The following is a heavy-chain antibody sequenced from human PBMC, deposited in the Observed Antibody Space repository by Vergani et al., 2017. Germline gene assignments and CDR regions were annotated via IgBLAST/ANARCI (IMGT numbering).Heavy chain of an antibody. J-gene: IGHJ5*02. D-gene: IGHD6-19*01. CDR3: AKEYSRYSSGWSMGDP. V-gene: IGHV3-23*01. Sequence: EVQLLESGGGLVQPGGSLRLSCAASGFTFSSYAMSWVRQAPGKGLEWVSAISGSGGSTYYADSVKGRFTISRDNSKNTLYLQMNSLRAEDTAVYYCAKEYSRYSSGWSMGDPWGQGTLVTVSS. CDR2: ISGSGGST. CDR1: GFTFSSYA.